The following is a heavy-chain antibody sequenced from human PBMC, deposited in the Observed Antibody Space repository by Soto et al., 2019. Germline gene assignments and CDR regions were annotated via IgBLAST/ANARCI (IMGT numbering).Heavy chain of an antibody. J-gene: IGHJ4*02. Sequence: PGGSLRLSCVGSGFMVDSYPMNWVRQAPGKGLEWVSYINSGSDSIYYAESVKGRFTISRDNARNSLSLQLNSLSEGDTAVYYCAKSGDSAGWGIDFWGQGTLVTVSS. CDR3: AKSGDSAGWGIDF. V-gene: IGHV3-48*02. CDR1: GFMVDSYP. D-gene: IGHD6-19*01. CDR2: INSGSDSI.